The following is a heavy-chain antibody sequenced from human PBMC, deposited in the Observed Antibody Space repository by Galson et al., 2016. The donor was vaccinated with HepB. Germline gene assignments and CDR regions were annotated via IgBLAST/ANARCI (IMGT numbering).Heavy chain of an antibody. CDR1: KFTFRNYA. J-gene: IGHJ4*02. CDR3: AKDPIQCGGDCTRASYYFDY. D-gene: IGHD2-21*02. Sequence: SLRLSCAASKFTFRNYAMSWVRQATGKGLEWVSSISGPGRNTYYADSVKGRFTISRDNSKNTLYLQMNSLGAEDTAVYYCAKDPIQCGGDCTRASYYFDYWGQGLLVTVSS. V-gene: IGHV3-23*01. CDR2: ISGPGRNT.